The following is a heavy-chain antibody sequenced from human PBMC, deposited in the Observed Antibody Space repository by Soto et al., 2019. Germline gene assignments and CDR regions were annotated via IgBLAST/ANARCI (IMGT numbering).Heavy chain of an antibody. V-gene: IGHV3-9*01. CDR2: ISWNSGSI. Sequence: PGGSLRLSCAASGFTFSSYAMSWVRQAPGKGLEWVSGISWNSGSIGYADSVKGRFTISRDNAKNSLYLQMNSLRAEDTALYYCAKEYYDILTGYSPFDYWGQGTLVTVSS. D-gene: IGHD3-9*01. CDR3: AKEYYDILTGYSPFDY. CDR1: GFTFSSYA. J-gene: IGHJ4*02.